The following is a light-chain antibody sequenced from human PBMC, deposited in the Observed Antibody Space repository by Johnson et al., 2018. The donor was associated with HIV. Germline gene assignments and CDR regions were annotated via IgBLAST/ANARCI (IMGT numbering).Light chain of an antibody. CDR2: DNN. CDR3: GTWYNSLSVYV. J-gene: IGLJ1*01. V-gene: IGLV1-51*01. Sequence: QSVLTQPPSVSAAPGQKVTISCSGSSSNIGNNYVSWYQQLPGTAPKLLIFDNNKRPSGIPDRFSASKSGTSATLGITGLQTGDEADYYCGTWYNSLSVYVFGTGTKVTVL. CDR1: SSNIGNNY.